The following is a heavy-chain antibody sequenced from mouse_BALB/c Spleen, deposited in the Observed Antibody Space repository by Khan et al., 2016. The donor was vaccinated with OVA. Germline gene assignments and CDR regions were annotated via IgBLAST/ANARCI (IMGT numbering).Heavy chain of an antibody. CDR1: GYTFTSYY. J-gene: IGHJ3*01. CDR2: INPSNGDT. D-gene: IGHD2-2*01. CDR3: TRGGYGGFAS. Sequence: VQLQESGAELVKPGASVKLSCKASGYTFTSYYMYWVKQRPGQGLEWIGDINPSNGDTYFNEKFKNKATLTVDKSSSTTYMQLSSLTSEDSAVYYGTRGGYGGFASWGQGTLVTVSA. V-gene: IGHV1-53*01.